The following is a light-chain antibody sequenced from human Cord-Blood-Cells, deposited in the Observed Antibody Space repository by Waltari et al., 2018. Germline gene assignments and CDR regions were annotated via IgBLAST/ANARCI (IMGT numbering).Light chain of an antibody. CDR1: QSVSSY. J-gene: IGKJ4*01. CDR3: QQRSNWPPS. Sequence: EIVLTQSPATLSLSPGESATLSCRASQSVSSYLAWYQQKPGQAPRLLIYDASNRATGIQARFSGSGSGTDFTLTISSLEPEDFAVYYCQQRSNWPPSFGGGTKVEIK. CDR2: DAS. V-gene: IGKV3-11*01.